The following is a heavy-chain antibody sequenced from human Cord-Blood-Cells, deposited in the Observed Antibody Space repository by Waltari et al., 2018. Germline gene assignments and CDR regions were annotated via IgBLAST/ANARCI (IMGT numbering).Heavy chain of an antibody. J-gene: IGHJ3*02. D-gene: IGHD5-12*01. CDR2: INPNSGGT. CDR1: GSTFTAYY. CDR3: ARAGPWATDAFDI. Sequence: QVQLLQTGAEVKKPGASVKGPCQASGSTFTAYYMHWVRQATGQGLEWRGWINPNSGGTNYAQKFQGRVTMTRDTSISTAYMELSRLRSDDTAVYYCARAGPWATDAFDIWGQGTMVTVSS. V-gene: IGHV1-2*02.